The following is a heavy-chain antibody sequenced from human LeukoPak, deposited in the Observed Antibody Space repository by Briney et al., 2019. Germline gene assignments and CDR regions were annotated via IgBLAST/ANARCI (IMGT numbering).Heavy chain of an antibody. CDR2: ISWNTVSV. Sequence: GGSLRLSCAASGFTFDDYAMHWVRQGPGKGLEWVSGISWNTVSVHYADSVKGRFTISRDNAKNSLFLQMNSLRAEDTALYYCVGIPSGGPPDFWGQGTLVTVSS. V-gene: IGHV3-9*01. D-gene: IGHD3-10*01. CDR1: GFTFDDYA. CDR3: VGIPSGGPPDF. J-gene: IGHJ4*02.